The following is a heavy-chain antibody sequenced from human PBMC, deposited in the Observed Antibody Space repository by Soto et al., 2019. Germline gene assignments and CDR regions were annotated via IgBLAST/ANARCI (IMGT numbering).Heavy chain of an antibody. V-gene: IGHV1-69*04. D-gene: IGHD6-19*01. CDR1: GYTFTSYG. CDR3: ARVPRPAAVAPTHRENNWFDP. J-gene: IGHJ5*02. Sequence: SVKVSCKASGYTFTSYGISCVRQAPGQGLEWMGRISPNLGIANYAQKLQGRVTITADKSTSTAYMELSSLRSEDTAVYYCARVPRPAAVAPTHRENNWFDPWGQGTLVTVSS. CDR2: ISPNLGIA.